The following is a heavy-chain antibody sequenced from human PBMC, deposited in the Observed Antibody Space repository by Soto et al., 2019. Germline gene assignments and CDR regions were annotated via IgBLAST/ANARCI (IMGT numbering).Heavy chain of an antibody. CDR3: ARELYDFWLFDP. CDR2: IYYSGST. D-gene: IGHD3-3*01. CDR1: GGSISSYY. V-gene: IGHV4-59*01. J-gene: IGHJ5*02. Sequence: SEILSLTCTVSGGSISSYYWSWIRQPPGKGLEWIGYIYYSGSTNYNPSLKSRVTISVDTSKNQFSLKLSSVTAADTAVYYCARELYDFWLFDPWGQGTLVTVSS.